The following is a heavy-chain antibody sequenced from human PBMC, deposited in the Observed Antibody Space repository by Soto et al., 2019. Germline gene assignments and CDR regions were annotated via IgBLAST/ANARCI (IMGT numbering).Heavy chain of an antibody. CDR1: GDSISSYF. J-gene: IGHJ5*02. V-gene: IGHV4-4*07. CDR2: VHTSGST. CDR3: ARENAVASTGWLDP. D-gene: IGHD6-19*01. Sequence: WETLSLTCTGSGDSISSYFWSWIRQPAGKGLEWIGRVHTSGSTTYNPSLKSRVTMSVDTSKSQFSLKLTSVTAADTAVYYCARENAVASTGWLDPWGQGTLVTVSS.